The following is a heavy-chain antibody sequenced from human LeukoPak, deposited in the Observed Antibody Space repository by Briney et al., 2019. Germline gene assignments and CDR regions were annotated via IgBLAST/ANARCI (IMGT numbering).Heavy chain of an antibody. CDR2: IYSSGIT. Sequence: PSETLSLTCTVSGDSISSRNYYWGWIRQPPGKGLEWIGSIYSSGITYYNPSLKSRVTISEDTSKNQFSLKLSSVTAADTAVYYCAKDFRRVEVTPYSWGQGTLVTVSS. J-gene: IGHJ5*02. CDR3: AKDFRRVEVTPYS. D-gene: IGHD4-23*01. CDR1: GDSISSRNYY. V-gene: IGHV4-39*07.